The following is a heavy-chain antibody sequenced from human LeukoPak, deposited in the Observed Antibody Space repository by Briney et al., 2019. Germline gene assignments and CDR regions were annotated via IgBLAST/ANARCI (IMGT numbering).Heavy chain of an antibody. CDR3: ARRWREYDFWSGPSDYYYYYMDV. Sequence: PSQTLSLTCTVSGDSISSNSNYSWSWIRQPAGKGLEWIGRTHTSGSTSYNPSLKSRVTISVDTSKNQFSLKLNSVTAADTAVYYCARRWREYDFWSGPSDYYYYYMDVWGKGTTVTVSS. J-gene: IGHJ6*03. CDR1: GDSISSNSNYS. D-gene: IGHD3-3*01. V-gene: IGHV4-61*02. CDR2: THTSGST.